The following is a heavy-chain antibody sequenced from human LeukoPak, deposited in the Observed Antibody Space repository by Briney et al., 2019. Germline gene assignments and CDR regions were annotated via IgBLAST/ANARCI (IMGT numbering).Heavy chain of an antibody. Sequence: GGSLRLSCAASGFTFISFGDYAMSWVRQAPGKGLEWVSAISGSGGSTYYADSVKGRFTISRDNSKSTLYLQMNSLRAEDTAVYYCAKGIPGEYYYDSSGYFDYWGQGILVTVSS. J-gene: IGHJ4*02. CDR1: GFTFISFGDYA. D-gene: IGHD3-22*01. CDR2: ISGSGGST. CDR3: AKGIPGEYYYDSSGYFDY. V-gene: IGHV3-23*01.